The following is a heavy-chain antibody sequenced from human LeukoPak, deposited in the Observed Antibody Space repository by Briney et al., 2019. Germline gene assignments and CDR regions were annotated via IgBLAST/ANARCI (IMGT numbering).Heavy chain of an antibody. CDR3: AKPPMPSGWYFDS. D-gene: IGHD6-19*01. CDR1: GFTFSSYA. Sequence: GGSLRLSCAASGFTFSSYAMSWVRQAPGKGLEWVSAISGSGGSTSYAGSVKGRFTIPRDNSKNTVYLQIDDLTAEDTAVYYCAKPPMPSGWYFDSWGQGSLVTVSS. J-gene: IGHJ4*02. V-gene: IGHV3-23*01. CDR2: ISGSGGST.